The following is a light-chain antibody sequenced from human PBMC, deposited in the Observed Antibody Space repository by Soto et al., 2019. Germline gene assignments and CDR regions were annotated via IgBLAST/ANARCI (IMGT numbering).Light chain of an antibody. CDR3: QQYNNWPPT. J-gene: IGKJ5*01. CDR1: QSVSSN. V-gene: IGKV3-15*01. CDR2: GAS. Sequence: EIVMTPSPATLSVSPGERATLSCRATQSVSSNLAWYQQKPGQAPRLLIYGASTRATGIPTRFSGSRSGTEFTLTISSLQSEDFAVYYCQQYNNWPPTFGQGTRLEI.